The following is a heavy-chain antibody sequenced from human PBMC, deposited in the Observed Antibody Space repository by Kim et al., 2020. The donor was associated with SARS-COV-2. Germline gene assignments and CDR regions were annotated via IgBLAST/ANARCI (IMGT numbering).Heavy chain of an antibody. Sequence: ASVKVSCKASGFTFTSYAMNWVRQAPGQGLEWMGWINTNTGNPTYAQGFTGRFVFSLDTSVITAYLQISILKADDTAVYYCARDLYDYGDSNWFDPWVQG. V-gene: IGHV7-4-1*02. D-gene: IGHD4-17*01. CDR2: INTNTGNP. J-gene: IGHJ5*02. CDR1: GFTFTSYA. CDR3: ARDLYDYGDSNWFDP.